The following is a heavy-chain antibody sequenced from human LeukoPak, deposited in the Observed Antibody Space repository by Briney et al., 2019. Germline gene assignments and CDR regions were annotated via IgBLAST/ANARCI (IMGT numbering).Heavy chain of an antibody. CDR3: VKGYSYGMTYYFDY. D-gene: IGHD5-18*01. Sequence: GGSLRLYCAASGFIFDDYALHWVRQAAGRGLEWVSGISWNSGSIGYAESVKGRFTISRDTAKNSLYLQMNSLRAEDTALYYCVKGYSYGMTYYFDYWGQGTLVTVSS. J-gene: IGHJ4*02. CDR2: ISWNSGSI. CDR1: GFIFDDYA. V-gene: IGHV3-9*01.